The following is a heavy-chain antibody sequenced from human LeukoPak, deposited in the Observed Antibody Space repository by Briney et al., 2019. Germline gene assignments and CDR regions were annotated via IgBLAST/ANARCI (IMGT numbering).Heavy chain of an antibody. CDR1: GGTFTSYG. CDR2: ISAYNGNT. J-gene: IGHJ4*02. V-gene: IGHV1-18*01. CDR3: ASSSRYYYDSSGYYFDY. Sequence: ASVKVSCKASGGTFTSYGISWVRQAPGQGLEWMGWISAYNGNTNYAQKLQGRVTMTTDTSTSTAYMELRSLRPDDTAVYYCASSSRYYYDSSGYYFDYWGQGTLVTVSS. D-gene: IGHD3-22*01.